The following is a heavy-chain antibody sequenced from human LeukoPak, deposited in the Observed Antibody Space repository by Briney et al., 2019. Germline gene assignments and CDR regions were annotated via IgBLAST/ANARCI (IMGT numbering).Heavy chain of an antibody. D-gene: IGHD4-17*01. J-gene: IGHJ3*02. CDR1: GFTFSSYS. CDR2: ISSSSSYI. CDR3: ARSLYYGEYAFDI. V-gene: IGHV3-21*01. Sequence: GGSLRLSCAASGFTFSSYSMNWVRQAPGKGLEWVSSISSSSSYIYYADSVKGRFTISRDNAKNSLYLQMNSLRAEDTAVYYCARSLYYGEYAFDIWGQGTMVTVSS.